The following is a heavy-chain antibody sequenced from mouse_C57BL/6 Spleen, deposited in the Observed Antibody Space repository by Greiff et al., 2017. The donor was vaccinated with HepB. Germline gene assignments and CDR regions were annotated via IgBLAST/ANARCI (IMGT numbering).Heavy chain of an antibody. D-gene: IGHD1-1*01. Sequence: DVMLVESGEGLVKPGGSLKLSCAASGFTFSSYAMSWVRQTPEKRLEWVAYISSGGDYIYYADTVKGRFTISRDNARNTLYLQMGSLKSEDTAMYYCTRGYGSSPVFDVWGTGTTVTVSS. CDR2: ISSGGDYI. CDR1: GFTFSSYA. V-gene: IGHV5-9-1*02. J-gene: IGHJ1*03. CDR3: TRGYGSSPVFDV.